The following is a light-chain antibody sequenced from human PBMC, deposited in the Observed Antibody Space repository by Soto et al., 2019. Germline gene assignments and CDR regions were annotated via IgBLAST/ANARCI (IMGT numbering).Light chain of an antibody. Sequence: QSALTQPASVSGSPGQSITISCTGTSSDVGGYNYVSWYQQHPGKAPKLMIYDVSNRPSGVSNRFSGSKSGNTASLTISGLQAEDEADYYRSSSTSSSTLGFGTGTKVTVL. CDR1: SSDVGGYNY. J-gene: IGLJ1*01. V-gene: IGLV2-14*01. CDR3: SSSTSSSTLG. CDR2: DVS.